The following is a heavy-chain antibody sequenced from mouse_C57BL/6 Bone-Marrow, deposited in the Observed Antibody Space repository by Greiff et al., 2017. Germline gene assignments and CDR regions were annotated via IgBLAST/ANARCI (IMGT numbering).Heavy chain of an antibody. J-gene: IGHJ3*01. D-gene: IGHD2-1*01. Sequence: QVQLQQPGAELVKPGASVKMSCKASGYTFTSYWITWVKQRPGQGLEWIGDIYPGSGSTNYNEKFKSKATLTVDTSSSTAYMQLSSLTSEDSAVYYCARSCYGILAWFAYWGQGTLVTVSA. CDR3: ARSCYGILAWFAY. V-gene: IGHV1-55*01. CDR1: GYTFTSYW. CDR2: IYPGSGST.